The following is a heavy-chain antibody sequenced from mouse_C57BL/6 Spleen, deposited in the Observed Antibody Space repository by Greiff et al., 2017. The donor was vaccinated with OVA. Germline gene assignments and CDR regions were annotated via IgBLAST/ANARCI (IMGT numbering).Heavy chain of an antibody. CDR3: ARDTYRKAMDY. CDR1: GFTFSDFY. Sequence: EVMLVESGGGLVQSGRSLRLSCAPSGFTFSDFYMEWVRQAPGKGLEWIAASRNKANDYTTEYSASVKGRFIVSRDTSQSILYLQMNALRAEDTAIYYCARDTYRKAMDYWGQGTSVTVSS. CDR2: SRNKANDYTT. J-gene: IGHJ4*01. D-gene: IGHD5-1*01. V-gene: IGHV7-1*01.